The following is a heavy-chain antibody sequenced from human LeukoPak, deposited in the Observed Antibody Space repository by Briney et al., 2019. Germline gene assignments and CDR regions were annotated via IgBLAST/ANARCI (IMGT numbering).Heavy chain of an antibody. CDR1: GGSISSYY. V-gene: IGHV4-59*08. Sequence: SETLSLICSVSGGSISSYYWSWIRQPPGKGLEWIGYIYYSGTTNYNPSLKSRLTISVDASKNQFSLKLSSVTATDTAVYYCASLTTVTQGYFDSWGQGTLVTVSS. D-gene: IGHD4-17*01. CDR3: ASLTTVTQGYFDS. J-gene: IGHJ4*02. CDR2: IYYSGTT.